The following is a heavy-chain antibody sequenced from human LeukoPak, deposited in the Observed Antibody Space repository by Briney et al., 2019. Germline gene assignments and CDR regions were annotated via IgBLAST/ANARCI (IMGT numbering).Heavy chain of an antibody. CDR3: ARDRRWFGELGDAFDI. CDR1: GFTFSSYS. J-gene: IGHJ3*02. CDR2: ISSSSSYI. D-gene: IGHD3-10*01. Sequence: GRSLRLSCAASGFTFSSYSMNWVRQAPGKGLEWVSSISSSSSYIYYADSVKGRFTISRDNAKNSLYLQMNSLRAEDTAVYYCARDRRWFGELGDAFDIWGQGTMVTVSS. V-gene: IGHV3-21*01.